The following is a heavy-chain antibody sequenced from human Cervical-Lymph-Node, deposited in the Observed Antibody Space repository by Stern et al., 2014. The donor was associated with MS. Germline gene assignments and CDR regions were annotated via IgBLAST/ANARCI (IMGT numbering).Heavy chain of an antibody. CDR2: INPNSGGT. CDR3: ARDQGGQYYDSSGLDY. J-gene: IGHJ4*02. D-gene: IGHD3-22*01. CDR1: GYTFTGYY. V-gene: IGHV1-2*04. Sequence: QVQLVQSGAEVKKPGASVKVSCKASGYTFTGYYMHWGRQAPGQGLEWMGWINPNSGGTNYAQKFQGWVTMTRDTSISTAYMELSRLRSDDTAVYYCARDQGGQYYDSSGLDYWGQGTLVTVSS.